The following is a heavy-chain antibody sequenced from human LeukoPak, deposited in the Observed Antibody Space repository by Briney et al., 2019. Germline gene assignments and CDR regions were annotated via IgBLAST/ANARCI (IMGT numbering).Heavy chain of an antibody. CDR1: GTYW. CDR2: INSDGSWT. V-gene: IGHV3-74*01. J-gene: IGHJ4*02. CDR3: VTFYETY. Sequence: GGSLRLSCAASGTYWMHWARQAPGKGLVWVSHINSDGSWTGYADSVKGRFTISKDNAKNTVSLQMNNLRAEDTAVYYCVTFYETYWGRGTLATVSS. D-gene: IGHD2/OR15-2a*01.